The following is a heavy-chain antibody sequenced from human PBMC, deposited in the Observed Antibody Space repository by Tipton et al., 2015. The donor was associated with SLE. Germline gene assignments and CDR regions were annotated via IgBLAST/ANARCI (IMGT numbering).Heavy chain of an antibody. CDR3: ARGGIYHDYSGNFDF. J-gene: IGHJ4*02. Sequence: TLSLTCTVSGGSITNDNHYWSWIRQPAGKGLEWIGRIYASGSTNYNPSLKSRVTISLDPSKSQFSLRLSSVTAADTAIYYCARGGIYHDYSGNFDFWGQGTLVTASS. CDR2: IYASGST. D-gene: IGHD3-22*01. V-gene: IGHV4-61*02. CDR1: GGSITNDNHY.